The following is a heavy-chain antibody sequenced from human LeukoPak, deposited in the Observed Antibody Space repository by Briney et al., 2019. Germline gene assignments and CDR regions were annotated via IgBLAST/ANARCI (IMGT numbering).Heavy chain of an antibody. V-gene: IGHV4-59*08. Sequence: SETLSLTCTVSGGSISSYHWSWIRQPPGKGLEWTGYIYYSGSTNYNPSLKSRVTISADTSKNQFSLKLSSVTAADTAVYYCARLRVSRGPFDYWGQGTLVTVSS. CDR2: IYYSGST. D-gene: IGHD3-10*01. CDR3: ARLRVSRGPFDY. CDR1: GGSISSYH. J-gene: IGHJ4*02.